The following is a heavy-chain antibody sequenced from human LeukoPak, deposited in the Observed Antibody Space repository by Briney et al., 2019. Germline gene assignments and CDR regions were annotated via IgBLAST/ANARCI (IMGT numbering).Heavy chain of an antibody. J-gene: IGHJ3*02. D-gene: IGHD4-23*01. CDR1: GGSISSYY. CDR3: ARTMVVTRYAFDI. Sequence: SVTLSLTCTVSGGSISSYYWSWIRQPPGKGLEWIGYIYYSGSTNYNPSLKSRVTISVATSKNQFSLKLRSVTAADTAVYYCARTMVVTRYAFDIWGQGTMVTVSS. V-gene: IGHV4-59*01. CDR2: IYYSGST.